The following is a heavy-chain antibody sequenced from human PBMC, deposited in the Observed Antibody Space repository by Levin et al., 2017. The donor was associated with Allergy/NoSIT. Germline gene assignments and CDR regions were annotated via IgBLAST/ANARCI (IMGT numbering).Heavy chain of an antibody. CDR3: ARGRAYGSGSYDYYYYYYMDV. J-gene: IGHJ6*03. CDR2: IYYSGST. CDR1: GGSISSYY. Sequence: NPSETLSLTCTVSGGSISSYYWSWIRQPPGKGLEWIGYIYYSGSTNYNPSLKSRVTISVDTSKNQFSLKLSSVTAADTAVYYCARGRAYGSGSYDYYYYYYMDVWGKGTTVTVSS. D-gene: IGHD3-10*01. V-gene: IGHV4-59*01.